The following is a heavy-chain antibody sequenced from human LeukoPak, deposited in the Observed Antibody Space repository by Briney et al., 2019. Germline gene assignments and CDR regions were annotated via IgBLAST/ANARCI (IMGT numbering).Heavy chain of an antibody. CDR2: INHSGST. CDR1: GGSFSGYY. V-gene: IGHV4-34*01. Sequence: SETLSLTCAVYGGSFSGYYWSWIRQPPGKGLEWIGEINHSGSTNYNPSLKSRVTISVDTSKNQFSLKLSSVTAADTAVYYCARDWVPVHAFDIWGQGTMVTVSS. J-gene: IGHJ3*02. CDR3: ARDWVPVHAFDI. D-gene: IGHD1-1*01.